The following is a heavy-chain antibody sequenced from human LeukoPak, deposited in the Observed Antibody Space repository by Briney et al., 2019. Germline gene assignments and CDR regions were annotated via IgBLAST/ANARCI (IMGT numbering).Heavy chain of an antibody. Sequence: ASVKVSCKASGGTLSSYAISWMRQAPGQGLEWMGGIIPIFGTANYAQKFQGRVTITADESTSTAYMELSSLRSEDTAVYYCARVGYCSSTSCYLWMGAFDIWGQGTMVTVSS. CDR2: IIPIFGTA. J-gene: IGHJ3*02. D-gene: IGHD2-2*01. CDR1: GGTLSSYA. V-gene: IGHV1-69*13. CDR3: ARVGYCSSTSCYLWMGAFDI.